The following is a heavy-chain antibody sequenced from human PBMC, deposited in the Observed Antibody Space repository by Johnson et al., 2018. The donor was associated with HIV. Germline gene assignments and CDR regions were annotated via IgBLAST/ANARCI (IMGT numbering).Heavy chain of an antibody. CDR3: AREGFSGTYFSAFDI. D-gene: IGHD1-1*01. V-gene: IGHV3-11*04. CDR1: GFTFSDYY. Sequence: QVLLVESGGGLVKPGGSLRLSCAASGFTFSDYYMNWIRQAPGKGLEWISYISGSSSTIYYADSVKGRFTISRDNSKNSLYLQVHSFRVEDTAVYYCAREGFSGTYFSAFDIWGRGTMVTVSS. CDR2: ISGSSSTI. J-gene: IGHJ3*02.